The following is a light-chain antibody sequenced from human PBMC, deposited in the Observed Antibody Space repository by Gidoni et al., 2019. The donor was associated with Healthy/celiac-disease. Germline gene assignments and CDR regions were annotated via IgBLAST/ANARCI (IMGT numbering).Light chain of an antibody. Sequence: SSELTPPPSVSVSPGQTARITCSGDALPKQYAYWYQQKPGQAPVLVIYKDSERPSGIPERFSGSSSGTTVTLTISGVQAEDEADYYCQSADSSGTYQVFGGGTKLTVL. CDR2: KDS. CDR3: QSADSSGTYQV. V-gene: IGLV3-25*03. CDR1: ALPKQY. J-gene: IGLJ2*01.